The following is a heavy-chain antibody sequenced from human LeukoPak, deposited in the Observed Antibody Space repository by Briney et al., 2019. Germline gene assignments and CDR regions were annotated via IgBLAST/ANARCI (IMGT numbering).Heavy chain of an antibody. D-gene: IGHD3-10*01. CDR1: GGTFSSYA. V-gene: IGHV1-69*13. J-gene: IGHJ4*02. CDR3: ARGAWFGESHFDY. Sequence: SVKVSCKAPGGTFSSYAISWVRQAPGQGLEWMGGIIPIFGTANYAQKFQGRVTITADESTSTAYMELSSLRSEDTAVYYCARGAWFGESHFDYWGQGTLVTVSS. CDR2: IIPIFGTA.